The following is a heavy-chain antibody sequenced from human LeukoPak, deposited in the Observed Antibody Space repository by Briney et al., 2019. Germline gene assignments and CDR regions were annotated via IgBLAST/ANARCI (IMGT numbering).Heavy chain of an antibody. V-gene: IGHV3-66*02. CDR1: GFTVSSNY. CDR3: ARVGHSSSWEPHFDY. Sequence: GGSLRLSCAASGFTVSSNYMSWVRQAPGKGLEWVSVIYSGGSTYYADSVKGRFTISRDNSKNTLYLQMNSLRAEDTAVYYCARVGHSSSWEPHFDYWGQGTLVTVSS. CDR2: IYSGGST. D-gene: IGHD6-13*01. J-gene: IGHJ4*02.